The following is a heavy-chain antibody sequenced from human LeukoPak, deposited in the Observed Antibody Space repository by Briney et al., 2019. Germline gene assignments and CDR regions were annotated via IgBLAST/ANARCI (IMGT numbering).Heavy chain of an antibody. V-gene: IGHV3-9*01. Sequence: GESLRLSCAASGFTFDDYAMHWVRQAPGKGLEWVSGISWNSGSIGYADSVKGRFTISRDNAKNSLYLQMNSLRAEDTALYYCAKDRAYCGGDCYSRNYYYYYGMDVWGQGTTVTVSS. CDR2: ISWNSGSI. J-gene: IGHJ6*02. CDR3: AKDRAYCGGDCYSRNYYYYYGMDV. CDR1: GFTFDDYA. D-gene: IGHD2-21*02.